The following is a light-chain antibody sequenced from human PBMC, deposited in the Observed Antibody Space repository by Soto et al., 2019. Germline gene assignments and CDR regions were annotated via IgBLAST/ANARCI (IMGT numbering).Light chain of an antibody. CDR1: SSDVGGYNY. V-gene: IGLV2-8*01. CDR2: EVS. J-gene: IGLJ2*01. Sequence: QSALTQPPSASGSPGQSVTISCTGTSSDVGGYNYVSWYQQHPGKAPKLMIYEVSKRPLGVPDRFSGSKSGNTASLTVSGLQAEDEADYYCSAHAGSSTLFGGGTKLTVL. CDR3: SAHAGSSTL.